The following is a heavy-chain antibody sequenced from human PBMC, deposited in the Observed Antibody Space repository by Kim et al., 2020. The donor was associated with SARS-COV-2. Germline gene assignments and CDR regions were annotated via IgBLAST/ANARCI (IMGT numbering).Heavy chain of an antibody. D-gene: IGHD2-21*02. V-gene: IGHV4-39*07. Sequence: SETLSLTCTVSGGSISSSSYYWGWIRQPPGKGLEWIGSIYYSGSTYYNPSLKSRVTISVDTSKNQFSLKLSSVTAADTAVYYCATTCGGDCYRQYVDYGMDVWGQGTTVTVSS. CDR1: GGSISSSSYY. CDR3: ATTCGGDCYRQYVDYGMDV. CDR2: IYYSGST. J-gene: IGHJ6*02.